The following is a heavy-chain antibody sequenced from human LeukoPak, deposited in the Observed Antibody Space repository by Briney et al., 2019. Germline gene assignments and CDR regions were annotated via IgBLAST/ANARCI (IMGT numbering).Heavy chain of an antibody. J-gene: IGHJ5*02. CDR2: IRYDGSNK. D-gene: IGHD4-11*01. Sequence: GGSLRLSCAASGFTFSSYGMHWVRQAPGKGLEWVAFIRYDGSNKYYADSVKGRFTISRDNSKNTLYLQMNSLRAEDTAVYYCAKDYNDYMTSRPWGQGTLVTVSS. V-gene: IGHV3-30*02. CDR3: AKDYNDYMTSRP. CDR1: GFTFSSYG.